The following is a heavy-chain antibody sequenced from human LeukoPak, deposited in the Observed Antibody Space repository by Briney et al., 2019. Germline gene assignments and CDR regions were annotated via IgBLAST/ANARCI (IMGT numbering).Heavy chain of an antibody. J-gene: IGHJ4*02. CDR3: ARVADYGSGSHLFDY. CDR2: ISAHNYNT. D-gene: IGHD3-10*01. V-gene: IGHV1-18*01. Sequence: ASVKVSCKASGYTFLNYEFTWVRQAPGQGLEWMGWISAHNYNTKYAQRFQGRVTMTADTSTTTAYMELRSLRSDDTAVYYCARVADYGSGSHLFDYWGQGTLVAVSS. CDR1: GYTFLNYE.